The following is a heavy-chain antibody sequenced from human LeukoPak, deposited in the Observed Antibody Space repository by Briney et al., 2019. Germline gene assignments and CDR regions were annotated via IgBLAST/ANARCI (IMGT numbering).Heavy chain of an antibody. CDR3: ARDLFLNVGAALN. V-gene: IGHV1-18*01. CDR2: ISVHNGFT. Sequence: ASVKASCKASGYTFINYGINWVRQAPGQGLEWLAWISVHNGFTKYAQKLQGRVTVTTDTSTSTAYMELRSLSSDDTAVYYCARDLFLNVGAALNWGQGTLVTVSS. CDR1: GYTFINYG. D-gene: IGHD2-15*01. J-gene: IGHJ4*02.